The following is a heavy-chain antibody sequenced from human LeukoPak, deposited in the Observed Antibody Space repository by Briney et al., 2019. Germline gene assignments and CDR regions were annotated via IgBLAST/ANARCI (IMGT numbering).Heavy chain of an antibody. J-gene: IGHJ4*02. CDR1: GYTFTGYY. V-gene: IGHV1-46*01. Sequence: ASVKVSCKAPGYTFTGYYMHWVRQAPGQGLEWMGIINPSGGSTSYAQKFQGRVTMTRDTSTSTVYMELSSLRSEDTAVYYCARDSGMVRGTVDYWGQGTLVTVSS. D-gene: IGHD3-10*01. CDR3: ARDSGMVRGTVDY. CDR2: INPSGGST.